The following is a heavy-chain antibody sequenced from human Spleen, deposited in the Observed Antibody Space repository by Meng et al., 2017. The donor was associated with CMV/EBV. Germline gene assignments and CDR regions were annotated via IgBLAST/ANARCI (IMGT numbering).Heavy chain of an antibody. CDR2: IIPIFGTP. V-gene: IGHV1-69*13. CDR1: GYTFTSFA. Sequence: SVKVSCKASGYTFTSFAINWVRQAPGQGLEWMGGIIPIFGTPNYAQKFQGRFIITSDDSTSTAYMELSSLRFEDTAVYYCARGGGYQLPNLWGQGTLVTVSS. CDR3: ARGGGYQLPNL. J-gene: IGHJ4*02. D-gene: IGHD2-2*01.